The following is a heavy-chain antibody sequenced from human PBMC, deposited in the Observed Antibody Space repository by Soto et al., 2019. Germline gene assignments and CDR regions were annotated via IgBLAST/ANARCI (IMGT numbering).Heavy chain of an antibody. CDR1: GGTFSSYA. J-gene: IGHJ3*02. Sequence: QVQLVQSGAEVKKPGSSVKVSCKASGGTFSSYAISWVRQAPGQGLEWMGGIIPIFGTANYAQKFQGRVTITADESTSTAYIELSSLRSEDTAVYYCARDRDYYDSSGYSSNAFDIWGQGTMVTVSS. V-gene: IGHV1-69*01. CDR2: IIPIFGTA. D-gene: IGHD3-22*01. CDR3: ARDRDYYDSSGYSSNAFDI.